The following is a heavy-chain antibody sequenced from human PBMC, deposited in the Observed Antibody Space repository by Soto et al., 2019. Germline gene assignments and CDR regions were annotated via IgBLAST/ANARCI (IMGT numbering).Heavy chain of an antibody. J-gene: IGHJ5*02. D-gene: IGHD3-22*01. V-gene: IGHV4-34*01. CDR2: INHSGST. CDR1: GGYFSGYY. Sequence: SDTLSLTCAVYGGYFSGYYWSWIRQPPGKGLEWIGEINHSGSTNYNPPLKSRVTISVDTSKNQFSLKPSSVTAADTAVYYCARGPILDGYYDSSGYRFDPWGQGTLVTVSS. CDR3: ARGPILDGYYDSSGYRFDP.